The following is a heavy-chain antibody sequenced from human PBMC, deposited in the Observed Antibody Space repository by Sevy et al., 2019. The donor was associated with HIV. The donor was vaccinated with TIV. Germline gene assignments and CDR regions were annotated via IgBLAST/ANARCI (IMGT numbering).Heavy chain of an antibody. CDR3: AGDFIVLVPTTLVGPVDY. J-gene: IGHJ4*02. D-gene: IGHD2-2*01. CDR2: ISYDGSNK. Sequence: GGSLRLSCAASGFTFSNYAMQWVRQAPGKGLEWVAVISYDGSNKYYADSVKGRFTISRDNSKNTLYLQMNSLRAEDTAVYYCAGDFIVLVPTTLVGPVDYWGQGTLVTVSS. V-gene: IGHV3-30*04. CDR1: GFTFSNYA.